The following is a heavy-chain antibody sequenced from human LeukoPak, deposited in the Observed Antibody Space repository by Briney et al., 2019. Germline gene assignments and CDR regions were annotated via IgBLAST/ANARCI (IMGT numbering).Heavy chain of an antibody. V-gene: IGHV4-31*03. CDR3: ARDRWGLRPWPDYYGMDV. Sequence: PSETLSPTCTVSGGSISSGGYYWSWIRQHPGKGLEWIGYIYYSGSTYYNPSLKSRVTISVDTSKNQFSLKLSSVTAADTAVYYCARDRWGLRPWPDYYGMDVWGQGTTVTVSS. J-gene: IGHJ6*02. CDR1: GGSISSGGYY. D-gene: IGHD1-26*01. CDR2: IYYSGST.